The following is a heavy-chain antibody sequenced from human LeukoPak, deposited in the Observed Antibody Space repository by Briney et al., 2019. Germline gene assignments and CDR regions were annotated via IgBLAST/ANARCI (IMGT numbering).Heavy chain of an antibody. CDR2: MYPNSGNT. CDR1: GYTFTSYD. J-gene: IGHJ6*03. CDR3: ARGSGLRWFYYYYMDV. V-gene: IGHV1-8*03. D-gene: IGHD4-23*01. Sequence: ASVKVSCKASGYTFTSYDINWVRQATGQGLEWMGWMYPNSGNTGYAQKFQGRVTITRNTSIRTAYMELSSLRSEDTAVYYCARGSGLRWFYYYYMDVWGKGTTVTVSS.